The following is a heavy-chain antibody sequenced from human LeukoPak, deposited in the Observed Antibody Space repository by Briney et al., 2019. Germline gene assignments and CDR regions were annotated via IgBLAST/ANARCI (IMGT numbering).Heavy chain of an antibody. CDR3: ARDMGPSRGYDEALGY. CDR1: GFTFSSYA. D-gene: IGHD5-12*01. CDR2: ITSSSTYI. J-gene: IGHJ4*02. V-gene: IGHV3-21*01. Sequence: GGSLRLSCAASGFTFSSYAMSWVRQAPGKGLEWVSSITSSSTYIYYADSVKGRFTISRDNAKNSPYVQMKSLRVEDTAVYYCARDMGPSRGYDEALGYWGQGILVTVSS.